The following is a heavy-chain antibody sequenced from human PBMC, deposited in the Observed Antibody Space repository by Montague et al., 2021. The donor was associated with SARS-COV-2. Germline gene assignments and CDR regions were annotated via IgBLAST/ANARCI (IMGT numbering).Heavy chain of an antibody. CDR1: GGSISDSNYL. J-gene: IGHJ4*02. D-gene: IGHD6-13*01. CDR3: ARSLISASGTGSNFDS. CDR2: IHYSGT. V-gene: IGHV4-39*07. Sequence: SETLSLICTVSGGSISDSNYLWGWIRQPPGKGLEWIGDIHYSGTYYNPSLRSRVTMSRDLSENQFSLRLRSVTAADTALYYCARSLISASGTGSNFDSWGQGTLVAVSS.